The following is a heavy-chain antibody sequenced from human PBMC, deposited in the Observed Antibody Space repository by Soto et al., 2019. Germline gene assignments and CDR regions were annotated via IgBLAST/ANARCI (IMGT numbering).Heavy chain of an antibody. J-gene: IGHJ5*02. V-gene: IGHV3-48*03. CDR1: GFTFSSYE. CDR2: ISSSGSTI. CDR3: ARGHSGSYYNWFDP. D-gene: IGHD1-26*01. Sequence: GGSLRLSCAASGFTFSSYEMNWVRQAPGKGLEWVSYISSSGSTIYYADSVKGRFTISRDNAKNSLYLQMNSLRAEDTAVYYCARGHSGSYYNWFDPWGQGTLVTVSS.